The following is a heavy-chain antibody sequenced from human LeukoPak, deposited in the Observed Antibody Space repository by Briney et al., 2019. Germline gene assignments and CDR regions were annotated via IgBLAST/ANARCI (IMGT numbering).Heavy chain of an antibody. J-gene: IGHJ4*02. CDR2: ISSSSSYI. D-gene: IGHD6-19*01. CDR1: GFTFSSYS. V-gene: IGHV3-21*01. CDR3: ARDPRIAVAGTDY. Sequence: PGGSLRLSCAASGFTFSSYSMNWFRQAPGKGLEWVSSISSSSSYIYYADSVKGRFTISRDNAKNSLYLQMNSLRAEDTAVYYCARDPRIAVAGTDYWGQGTLVTVSS.